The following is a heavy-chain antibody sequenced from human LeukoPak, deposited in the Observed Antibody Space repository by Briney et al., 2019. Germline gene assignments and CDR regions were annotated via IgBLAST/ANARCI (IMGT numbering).Heavy chain of an antibody. Sequence: PGGSLRLSCAASGFTLGAYYMTWIRQAPGMGLEWISYISSAGNDIKYADSVKGRFTISRDNAKNSLHLQMDSLTAEDTAIYYCARDRDSSGYYAHFDYWGQGTLVTVSS. CDR1: GFTLGAYY. V-gene: IGHV3-11*01. CDR2: ISSAGNDI. CDR3: ARDRDSSGYYAHFDY. J-gene: IGHJ4*02. D-gene: IGHD3-22*01.